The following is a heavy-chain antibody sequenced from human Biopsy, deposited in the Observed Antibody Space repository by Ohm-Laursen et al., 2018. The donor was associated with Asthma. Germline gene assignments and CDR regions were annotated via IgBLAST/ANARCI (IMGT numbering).Heavy chain of an antibody. CDR2: ISFDGRYE. V-gene: IGHV3-30*03. CDR1: GFSFGSFG. J-gene: IGHJ4*02. CDR3: ASRGGDFWSGYYMDY. D-gene: IGHD3-3*01. Sequence: SLRLSCAAPGFSFGSFGMHWVRQVPGKGPEWVALISFDGRYEYYADSVKGRFTISRDNPMKRLYLQMSSLTAEDTAEYYCASRGGDFWSGYYMDYWGQGTLVTVS.